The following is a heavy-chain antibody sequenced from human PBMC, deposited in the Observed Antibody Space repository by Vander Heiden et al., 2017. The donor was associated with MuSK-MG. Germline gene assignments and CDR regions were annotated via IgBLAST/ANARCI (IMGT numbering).Heavy chain of an antibody. J-gene: IGHJ4*02. V-gene: IGHV3-74*01. CDR2: INSDGSST. D-gene: IGHD3-10*01. CDR3: AIVAMGRGVISPSGY. CDR1: GFTFSSYW. Sequence: EVQLVESGGGLVQPGGSLRLSCAASGFTFSSYWMHWVRQAPGKGLVWVSRINSDGSSTSYADSVKGRFTISRDNAKNTLYMQMNSLRAEDTAVYYCAIVAMGRGVISPSGYWGQGTMVTVSS.